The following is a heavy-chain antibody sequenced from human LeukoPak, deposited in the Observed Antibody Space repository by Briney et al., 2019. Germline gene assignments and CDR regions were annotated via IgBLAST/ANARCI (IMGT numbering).Heavy chain of an antibody. CDR2: IKSDGSST. Sequence: PGGSLRLSCVASGFTFSSYWMHWVRQAPGKGLVWVSRIKSDGSSTSYADSVKGRFTITRDSAKNTLYLQMNSLRAEDTAVCYCARGTGNYYGYWGQGTLVTVSS. CDR3: ARGTGNYYGY. J-gene: IGHJ4*02. D-gene: IGHD3/OR15-3a*01. V-gene: IGHV3-74*01. CDR1: GFTFSSYW.